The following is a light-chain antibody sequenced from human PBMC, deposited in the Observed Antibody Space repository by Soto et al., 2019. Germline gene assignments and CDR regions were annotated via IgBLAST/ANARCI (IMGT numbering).Light chain of an antibody. V-gene: IGKV3-20*01. CDR2: GAS. CDR1: QSVSSIY. CDR3: QQFDTSPPST. J-gene: IGKJ5*01. Sequence: EIVLTQSPGTLSLSPGERATLSCRASQSVSSIYLAWYQQKPGQAPRLLIYGASSRATGIPDRFSGGGSGTDFTLTISRLEPEDFAVYYCQQFDTSPPSTFGQGTRLEIK.